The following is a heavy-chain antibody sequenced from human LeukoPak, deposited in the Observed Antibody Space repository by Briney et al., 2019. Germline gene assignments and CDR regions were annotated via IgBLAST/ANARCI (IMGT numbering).Heavy chain of an antibody. CDR3: ARLQGDSIAASGYMDV. Sequence: SETLSLTCTVSGYSISSGYYWGWIRQPPGKGLEWIGSIYHSGSTYYNPSLKSRVTISVDTSKNQFSLKLSSVTAADTAVYYCARLQGDSIAASGYMDVWGKGTTVTVSS. D-gene: IGHD6-13*01. V-gene: IGHV4-38-2*02. CDR1: GYSISSGYY. J-gene: IGHJ6*03. CDR2: IYHSGST.